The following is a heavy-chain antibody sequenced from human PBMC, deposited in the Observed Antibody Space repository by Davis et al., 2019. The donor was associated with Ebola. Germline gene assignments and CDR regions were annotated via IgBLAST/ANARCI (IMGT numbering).Heavy chain of an antibody. Sequence: SVKVSCKASGGTFSSYAISWVRQAPGQGLEWMGGIIPIFGTANYAQKFQGRVTITADESTSTAYMELSSLRSEDTAVYYCARDQSIAAPRLYYYYGMDVWGQGTTVTVSS. V-gene: IGHV1-69*13. CDR1: GGTFSSYA. D-gene: IGHD6-6*01. J-gene: IGHJ6*02. CDR3: ARDQSIAAPRLYYYYGMDV. CDR2: IIPIFGTA.